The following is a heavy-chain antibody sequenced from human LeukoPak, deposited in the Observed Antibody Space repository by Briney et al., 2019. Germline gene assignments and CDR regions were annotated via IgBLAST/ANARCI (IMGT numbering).Heavy chain of an antibody. J-gene: IGHJ4*02. D-gene: IGHD4-23*01. CDR3: AKGPSGGYSTPFFDY. Sequence: PSGTLSLTCAVSGGSISSSNWWSWVRQPPGKGLEWVSAISTSGGLTYYADSVKGRFTISRDNSKNTLHLQMNSLRAEDTAVYYCAKGPSGGYSTPFFDYWGQGTLVTVSS. CDR2: ISTSGGLT. V-gene: IGHV3-23*01. CDR1: GGSISSSN.